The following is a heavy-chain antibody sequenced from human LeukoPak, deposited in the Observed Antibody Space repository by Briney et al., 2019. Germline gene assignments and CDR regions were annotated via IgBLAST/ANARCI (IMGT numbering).Heavy chain of an antibody. CDR3: ARDRGYCSSTSCEGNNWFDP. V-gene: IGHV1-18*01. J-gene: IGHJ5*02. Sequence: ASVKVSCKASGYTFTSYGISWVRQAPGQGLEWMGWISAYNGNTNYAQKLQGRVTMTTDTSTSTAYMVLRSLRSDDTAVYYCARDRGYCSSTSCEGNNWFDPWGQGTLVTVSS. CDR1: GYTFTSYG. CDR2: ISAYNGNT. D-gene: IGHD2-2*01.